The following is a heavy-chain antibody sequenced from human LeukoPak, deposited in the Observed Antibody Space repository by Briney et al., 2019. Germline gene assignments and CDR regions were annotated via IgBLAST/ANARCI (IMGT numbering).Heavy chain of an antibody. D-gene: IGHD3-10*01. CDR1: GFTFSSYA. V-gene: IGHV3-23*01. CDR3: ANARGITVIRGIAGSWFDP. J-gene: IGHJ5*02. Sequence: GGSLRLSCAASGFTFSSYAMSWVRQAPGKGLEWVSAISGSGGSTYYADSVKGRFTISRDNSKNTLYLQMNSLGVADTAVYYCANARGITVIRGIAGSWFDPWGQGTLVTVSS. CDR2: ISGSGGST.